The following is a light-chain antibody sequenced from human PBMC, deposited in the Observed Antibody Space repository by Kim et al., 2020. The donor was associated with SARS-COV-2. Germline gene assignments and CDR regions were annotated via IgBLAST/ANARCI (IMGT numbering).Light chain of an antibody. Sequence: SYELTQPPSVSVSPGQTASITCSGDRLGFKYIWWFQQRPGQSPVLVIHQDSKRPLGIPERFSGSNSGSTATLTIIGTQAMDEADYYCQAWDSSTVVFG. CDR2: QDS. J-gene: IGLJ3*02. CDR3: QAWDSSTVV. V-gene: IGLV3-1*01. CDR1: RLGFKY.